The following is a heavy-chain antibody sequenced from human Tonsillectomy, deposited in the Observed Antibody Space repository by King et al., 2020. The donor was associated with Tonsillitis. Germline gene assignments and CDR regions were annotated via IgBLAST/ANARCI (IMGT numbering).Heavy chain of an antibody. V-gene: IGHV3-23*04. CDR2: ISGSGGST. Sequence: VQLVESGGGLVQPGGSLRLSCAASGFTFSSYAMSWVRQAPGKGLEWVSAISGSGGSTYYADSVKGRFTISRDNSKDTLSLQMNSLRAEDTAVFYCAKGLGLGYYYYGMDVWGQGTTVTVSS. CDR3: AKGLGLGYYYYGMDV. CDR1: GFTFSSYA. J-gene: IGHJ6*02.